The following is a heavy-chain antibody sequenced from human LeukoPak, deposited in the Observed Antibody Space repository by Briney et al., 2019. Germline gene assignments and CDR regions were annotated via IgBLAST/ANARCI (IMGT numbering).Heavy chain of an antibody. CDR1: GGSISSSSYY. V-gene: IGHV4-39*07. CDR3: ARAEYSSSWYAGELLDPNWFDP. CDR2: LYYTGNT. J-gene: IGHJ5*02. D-gene: IGHD6-13*01. Sequence: SETLSLTCTVSGGSISSSSYYWGWIRQPPGKGLEWIGSLYYTGNTYYNPSLKSRVTISVDTSKNQFSLKLSSATAADTAVYYCARAEYSSSWYAGELLDPNWFDPWGQGTLVTVSS.